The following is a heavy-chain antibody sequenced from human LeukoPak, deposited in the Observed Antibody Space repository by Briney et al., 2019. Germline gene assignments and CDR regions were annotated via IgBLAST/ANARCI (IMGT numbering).Heavy chain of an antibody. CDR2: ISGSGGST. CDR1: GFPFSTYA. Sequence: GGSLRLSCEASGFPFSTYATSWVRQAPGKGLEWVSGISGSGGSTYYADSVKGRFTISRDNSKNTLYLQMHSLRAEDTAIYYCAKDHRASWGIVVVITPFDYWGQGTLVTVSS. V-gene: IGHV3-23*01. D-gene: IGHD3-22*01. CDR3: AKDHRASWGIVVVITPFDY. J-gene: IGHJ4*02.